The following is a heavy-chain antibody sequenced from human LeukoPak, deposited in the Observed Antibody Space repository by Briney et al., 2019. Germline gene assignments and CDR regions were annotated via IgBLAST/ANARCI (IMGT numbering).Heavy chain of an antibody. CDR3: ARDSGSSPTFDY. CDR2: IYYTGNT. V-gene: IGHV4-59*01. D-gene: IGHD1-26*01. CDR1: GGSIRNSY. Sequence: SETLSLTCTVSGGSIRNSYWSWIRQPPGKGLEWIAYIYYTGNTKYNPSLKSRVTISVDTSKNQYSLRLSSVTAADTAVYYCARDSGSSPTFDYWGQGTLVTVSS. J-gene: IGHJ4*02.